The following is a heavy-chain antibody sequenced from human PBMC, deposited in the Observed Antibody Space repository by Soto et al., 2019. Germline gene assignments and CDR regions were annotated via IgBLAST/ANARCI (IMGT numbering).Heavy chain of an antibody. V-gene: IGHV4-39*07. Sequence: PSETLSLTCTVSGGSISSSSYYWVWIRQPPGKGLEWIGGVNYSGSTYYNPSLKSRVTISVDTSKNQFSLKLSSVTAADTAVYYCARDLYSSSGYLDDGIDVWGQRTTVTVSS. CDR1: GGSISSSSYY. CDR3: ARDLYSSSGYLDDGIDV. D-gene: IGHD6-13*01. J-gene: IGHJ6*02. CDR2: VNYSGST.